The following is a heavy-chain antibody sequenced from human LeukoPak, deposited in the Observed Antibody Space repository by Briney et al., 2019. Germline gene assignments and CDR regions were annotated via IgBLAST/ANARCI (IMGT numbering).Heavy chain of an antibody. V-gene: IGHV4-59*01. CDR2: IHHSGST. Sequence: SETLSLTCTVSGGSISSYHWSWIRQPPGGGLEWIGYIHHSGSTNYSPSLKGRVTISADTSKNQFSLKMTSVIDADTAVYYCARHPAHDAFDIWGQGTMVTVSS. D-gene: IGHD2-15*01. CDR1: GGSISSYH. J-gene: IGHJ3*02. CDR3: ARHPAHDAFDI.